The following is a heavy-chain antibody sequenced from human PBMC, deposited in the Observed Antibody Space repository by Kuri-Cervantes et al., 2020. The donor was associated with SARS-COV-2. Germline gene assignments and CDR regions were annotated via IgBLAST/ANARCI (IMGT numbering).Heavy chain of an antibody. J-gene: IGHJ4*02. CDR1: GGTFSTYT. CDR2: IIPIFGTA. D-gene: IGHD2-8*01. CDR3: ARDCSGTDCNVIVYALSD. Sequence: SVKVSCKASGGTFSTYTITWVRQAPGQGLEWMGGIIPIFGTANYAQKFQGRVTITADESTSTVYMELTSLRSDDTAMYYCARDCSGTDCNVIVYALSDWGQGTLVTVSS. V-gene: IGHV1-69*13.